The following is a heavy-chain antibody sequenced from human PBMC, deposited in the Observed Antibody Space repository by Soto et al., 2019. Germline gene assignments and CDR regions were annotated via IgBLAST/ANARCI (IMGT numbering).Heavy chain of an antibody. D-gene: IGHD2-15*01. Sequence: SETLSLTCAVYGGSFSGYYWIWIRQPPGKGLEWIGEINHSGSTNYNPSLKSRVTISVDTSKNQFSLKLSSVTAADTAVYYCARGGDLRGWDIVVVVAATPPAFDIWGQGTMVTVSS. J-gene: IGHJ3*02. V-gene: IGHV4-34*01. CDR3: ARGGDLRGWDIVVVVAATPPAFDI. CDR1: GGSFSGYY. CDR2: INHSGST.